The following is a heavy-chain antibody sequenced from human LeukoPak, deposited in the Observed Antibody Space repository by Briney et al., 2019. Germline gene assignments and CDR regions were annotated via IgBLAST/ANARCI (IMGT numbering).Heavy chain of an antibody. CDR2: IDSTGST. CDR1: GFTFSRYW. Sequence: GGSLRLSCAASGFTFSRYWMSWVRQAPGKGLEWVSFIDSTGSTYYADSVKGRFTISRDNSRNTLYLQMNSLRVEDTAVYYCARRERLGYSYGRGTLDIWGQGTMVTVSS. CDR3: ARRERLGYSYGRGTLDI. D-gene: IGHD5-18*01. J-gene: IGHJ3*02. V-gene: IGHV3-66*01.